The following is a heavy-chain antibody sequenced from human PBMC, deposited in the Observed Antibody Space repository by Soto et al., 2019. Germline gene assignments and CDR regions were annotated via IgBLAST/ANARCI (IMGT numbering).Heavy chain of an antibody. Sequence: SETLSLTCTVSGGSISSSSYYWGWIRQPPGKGLEWIGSIYYSGSTYYNPSLKSRVTISVDTSKNQFSLKLSSVTAADTAVYYCARQYDFWSGYLTYYYYYMDGWGKGTTVTVSS. V-gene: IGHV4-39*01. D-gene: IGHD3-3*01. CDR3: ARQYDFWSGYLTYYYYYMDG. CDR2: IYYSGST. J-gene: IGHJ6*03. CDR1: GGSISSSSYY.